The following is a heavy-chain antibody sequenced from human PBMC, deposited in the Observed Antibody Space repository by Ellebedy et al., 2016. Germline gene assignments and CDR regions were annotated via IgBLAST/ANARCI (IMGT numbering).Heavy chain of an antibody. D-gene: IGHD2-15*01. CDR2: IKQDGSEK. V-gene: IGHV3-7*01. CDR3: ARDQGGTRTYYYYGMDV. CDR1: GFTFSSYW. Sequence: GGSLRLSXAASGFTFSSYWMSWVRQAPGKGLEWVANIKQDGSEKYYVDSVKGRFTISRDNAKNSLYLQMNSLRAEDTAVYYCARDQGGTRTYYYYGMDVWGQGTTVTVSS. J-gene: IGHJ6*02.